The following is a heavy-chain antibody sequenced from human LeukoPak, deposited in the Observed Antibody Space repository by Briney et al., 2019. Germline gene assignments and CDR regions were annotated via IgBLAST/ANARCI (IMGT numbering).Heavy chain of an antibody. J-gene: IGHJ6*03. CDR3: ARHTVTYYYYYMDV. V-gene: IGHV3-7*01. CDR2: IKQDGSEK. D-gene: IGHD4-17*01. CDR1: GFTFNSYW. Sequence: PGGSLRLSCAASGFTFNSYWMSWVRQAPGKGLEWVANIKQDGSEKYYVDSVKGRFTISRDNAKNSLYLQMNSLRAEDTAVYYCARHTVTYYYYYMDVWGKGTTVTVSS.